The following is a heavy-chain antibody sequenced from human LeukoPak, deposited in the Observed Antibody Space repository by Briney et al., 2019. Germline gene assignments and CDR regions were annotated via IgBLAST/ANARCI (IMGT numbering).Heavy chain of an antibody. Sequence: GGSLRLSCAASGFTFSSYAMSWVRQAPGKGLEWVSGNSGSGGSTYYADSVKGRFTISRDNSKNTLYLQMNSLRAEDTAVYFCATVPYSSGWYDYWGQGTVVTVSS. V-gene: IGHV3-23*01. J-gene: IGHJ4*02. CDR3: ATVPYSSGWYDY. CDR1: GFTFSSYA. CDR2: NSGSGGST. D-gene: IGHD6-19*01.